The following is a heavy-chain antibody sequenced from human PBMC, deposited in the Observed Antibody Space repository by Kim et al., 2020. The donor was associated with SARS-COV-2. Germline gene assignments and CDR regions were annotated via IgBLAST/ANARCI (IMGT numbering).Heavy chain of an antibody. CDR2: ISSNGGST. V-gene: IGHV3-64D*06. CDR3: VNSKRGPVPDDAFDI. CDR1: GFTFSSYA. J-gene: IGHJ3*02. Sequence: GGSLRLSCSASGFTFSSYAMHWVRQAPGKGLEYVSAISSNGGSTYYADSVKGRFTISRDNSKNTLYLQMSSLRAEDTAVYYCVNSKRGPVPDDAFDIWGQGTMVTVSS.